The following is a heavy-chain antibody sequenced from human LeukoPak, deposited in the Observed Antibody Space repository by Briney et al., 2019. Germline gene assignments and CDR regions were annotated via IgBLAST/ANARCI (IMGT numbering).Heavy chain of an antibody. V-gene: IGHV4-61*02. CDR1: GASISSGSYY. D-gene: IGHD5-12*01. Sequence: MSSETLSLTCSVSGASISSGSYYWAWIRQPAGKGLEWIGRMYSSGSTDYNPSLTSRVTISGDMSKNQFSLKLSSVTAADTAVYYCARDGGYSGYDYPYNWFDPWGQGTLVTVSS. J-gene: IGHJ5*02. CDR2: MYSSGST. CDR3: ARDGGYSGYDYPYNWFDP.